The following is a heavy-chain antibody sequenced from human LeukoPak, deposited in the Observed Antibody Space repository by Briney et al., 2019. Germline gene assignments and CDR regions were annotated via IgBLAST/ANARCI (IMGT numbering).Heavy chain of an antibody. D-gene: IGHD3-22*01. CDR1: GYTFTSYY. V-gene: IGHV1-46*01. J-gene: IGHJ4*02. CDR3: ARDSDNYYDSSGYYYGNPSDY. CDR2: INPSGGST. Sequence: ASVKVSCKASGYTFTSYYMHWVRQAPGQGLEWMGIINPSGGSTSYAQKFQGRVTMTRDTSTSTVYMELSSLRSEDTAVYYCARDSDNYYDSSGYYYGNPSDYWGQGTLVTVSS.